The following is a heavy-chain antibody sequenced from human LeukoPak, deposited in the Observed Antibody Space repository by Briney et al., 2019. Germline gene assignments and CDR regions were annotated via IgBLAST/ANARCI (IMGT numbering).Heavy chain of an antibody. Sequence: KPSETLSLTCAVYGGSFSGYYWSWIRQPPGKGLEWIGEINHSGSTNYNPSLRSRVTISVDTSKNQFSLKLSSVTAADTAVCYCARAPYYYGSGSYMSHWGQGTLVTVSS. CDR1: GGSFSGYY. CDR3: ARAPYYYGSGSYMSH. CDR2: INHSGST. J-gene: IGHJ4*02. V-gene: IGHV4-34*01. D-gene: IGHD3-10*01.